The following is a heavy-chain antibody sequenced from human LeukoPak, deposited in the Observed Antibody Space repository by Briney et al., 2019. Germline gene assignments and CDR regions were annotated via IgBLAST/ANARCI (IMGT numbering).Heavy chain of an antibody. V-gene: IGHV1-2*02. CDR1: GYTFTGYY. CDR2: INPNSGGT. D-gene: IGHD3-10*01. CDR3: ARTQGYYYGSGSYDY. J-gene: IGHJ4*02. Sequence: ASVKVSCKASGYTFTGYYMHWARQAPGQGLEWMGWINPNSGGTNYAQKFQGRVTMTRDTSISTAYMELSRLRSDDTAVYYCARTQGYYYGSGSYDYWGQGTLVTVSS.